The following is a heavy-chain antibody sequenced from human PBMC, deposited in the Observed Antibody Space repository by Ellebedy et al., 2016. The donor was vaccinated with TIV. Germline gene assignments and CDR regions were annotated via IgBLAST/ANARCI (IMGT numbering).Heavy chain of an antibody. D-gene: IGHD5-18*01. CDR3: AKGGGDTAMVDYYGMDV. CDR2: ITGTGGGDNT. CDR1: GFTFSTFA. V-gene: IGHV3-23*01. J-gene: IGHJ6*02. Sequence: GESLKISCAASGFTFSTFAMSWVRQAPGKELEWVSTITGTGGGDNTYYADSVRGRFTISRDNSKNTLYLQMNSLRAEDTTVYYCAKGGGDTAMVDYYGMDVWGQGTTVTVSS.